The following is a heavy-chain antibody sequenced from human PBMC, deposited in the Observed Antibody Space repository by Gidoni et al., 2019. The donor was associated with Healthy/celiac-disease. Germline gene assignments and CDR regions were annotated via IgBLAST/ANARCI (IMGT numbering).Heavy chain of an antibody. J-gene: IGHJ3*02. V-gene: IGHV3-53*04. CDR3: ARARTTVTAAGAFDI. Sequence: EVQLVESGGGMVQPGRSLRHSRADSGFTVSSNYMSCVRQAPGKGLEWVSVIFSGGSTYYADSVQGRFTISRHNSKITLYLHMNSLRAEDTAVYYCARARTTVTAAGAFDIWGQGTMVTVSS. CDR2: IFSGGST. CDR1: GFTVSSNY. D-gene: IGHD4-4*01.